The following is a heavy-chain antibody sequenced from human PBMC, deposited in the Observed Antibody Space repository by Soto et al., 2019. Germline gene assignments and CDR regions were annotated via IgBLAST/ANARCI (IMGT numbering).Heavy chain of an antibody. V-gene: IGHV3-15*01. CDR1: GFTFSNAW. CDR2: IKSKTDGGTT. J-gene: IGHJ6*03. CDR3: TTDSGYDDYYYYMDV. D-gene: IGHD5-12*01. Sequence: PGGSLRLSCAASGFTFSNAWMSWVRQAPGKGLEWVGRIKSKTDGGTTDYAAPVKGRFTISRDDSKNTLYLQMNSLKTEDTAVYYCTTDSGYDDYYYYMDVWGKGTTVTVSS.